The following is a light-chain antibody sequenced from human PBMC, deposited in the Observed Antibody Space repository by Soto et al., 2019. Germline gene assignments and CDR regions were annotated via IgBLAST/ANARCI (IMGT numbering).Light chain of an antibody. Sequence: QSVLTQPPSVSGAPRQRVTISCAGGSSSIGAGYDVHWYQQLPGTAPKLLIYGNFNRPSGVPDRFSGSKSGTSASLAITGLQAGDEADYYCQSYDSSLSGVVFGGGTKLTVL. CDR1: SSSIGAGYD. CDR3: QSYDSSLSGVV. V-gene: IGLV1-40*01. CDR2: GNF. J-gene: IGLJ2*01.